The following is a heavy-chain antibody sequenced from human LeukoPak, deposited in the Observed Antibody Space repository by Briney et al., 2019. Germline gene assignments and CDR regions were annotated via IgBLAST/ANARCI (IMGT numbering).Heavy chain of an antibody. V-gene: IGHV1-69*05. J-gene: IGHJ4*02. CDR2: IIPIFGTA. CDR1: GYTFTSYA. D-gene: IGHD6-13*01. Sequence: SVKVSCKASGYTFTSYAISWVRQAPGQGLEWMGRIIPIFGTANYAQKFQGRVTITTDESTSTAYMELSSLRSEDTAVYYCARDPLSAAGNGGYWGQGTLVTVSS. CDR3: ARDPLSAAGNGGY.